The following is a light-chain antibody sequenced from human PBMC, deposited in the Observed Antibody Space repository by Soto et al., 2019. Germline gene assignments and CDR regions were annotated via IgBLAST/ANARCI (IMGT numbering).Light chain of an antibody. V-gene: IGKV3-11*01. CDR2: DVS. CDR1: QSVSNY. CDR3: QQRVYWPPTYT. Sequence: EVVLTQSPATLSLSPGERATLSCRASQSVSNYLAWYQQKPGQAPRLLIYDVSSRATGIPARFSGSGSGTDFTFRISIREPEDFAFYYCQQRVYWPPTYTFGQGTKLEIK. J-gene: IGKJ2*01.